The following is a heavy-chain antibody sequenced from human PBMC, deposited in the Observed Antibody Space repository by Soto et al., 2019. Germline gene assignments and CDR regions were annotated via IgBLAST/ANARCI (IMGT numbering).Heavy chain of an antibody. CDR2: IGTAGDT. CDR1: GFTFSSYD. V-gene: IGHV3-13*01. CDR3: ARAEMATIHWYFDL. J-gene: IGHJ2*01. Sequence: GGSLRLSCAASGFTFSSYDMHWVRQATGKGLEWVSAIGTAGDTYYPGSVKGRFTIARENAKNSLYLQMNSLRAGDTAVYYCARAEMATIHWYFDLWGRGTLVTVSS. D-gene: IGHD5-12*01.